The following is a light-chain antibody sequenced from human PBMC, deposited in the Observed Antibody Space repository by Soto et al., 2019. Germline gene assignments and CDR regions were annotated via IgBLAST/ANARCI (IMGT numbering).Light chain of an antibody. J-gene: IGKJ2*01. V-gene: IGKV3-15*01. Sequence: EVVMTQSPATLSVSPGERATLSFRASQSVSRNLAWYQQRPGRAPRLLIYDASTRATNIPTRFSGSGSGTEFTLNISSLQSEDFAVYYGQQYTHWPLYTFGQGTKLEIK. CDR1: QSVSRN. CDR3: QQYTHWPLYT. CDR2: DAS.